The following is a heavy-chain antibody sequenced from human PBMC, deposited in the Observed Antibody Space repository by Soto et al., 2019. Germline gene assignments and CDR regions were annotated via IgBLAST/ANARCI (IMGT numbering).Heavy chain of an antibody. J-gene: IGHJ4*02. Sequence: QVHLQESGPGLVKPSETLSLTCTVSGGSINNHYWSWIRQPPGEGLEWIGYIYYTGSTNYNPSRNSRVTMSVDTSKNQFSLNLASLTAADTAIYYCARANWYSEYWGQGTLVTVSS. V-gene: IGHV4-59*11. CDR3: ARANWYSEY. CDR2: IYYTGST. D-gene: IGHD7-27*01. CDR1: GGSINNHY.